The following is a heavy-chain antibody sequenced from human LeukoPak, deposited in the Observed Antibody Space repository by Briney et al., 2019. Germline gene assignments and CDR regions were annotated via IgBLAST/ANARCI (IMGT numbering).Heavy chain of an antibody. CDR2: LYNAGST. Sequence: PGGSLRLSCVASGFIVSNNYMSWVRQAPGKGLEWVSVLYNAGSTYYAESVKGRFTISRDNSKNTLYLQMYSLRAEDTAVYYCASLKGLFDYFDYWARESWSPSTQ. V-gene: IGHV3-53*01. CDR1: GFIVSNNY. J-gene: IGHJ4*02. D-gene: IGHD3-22*01. CDR3: ASLKGLFDYFDY.